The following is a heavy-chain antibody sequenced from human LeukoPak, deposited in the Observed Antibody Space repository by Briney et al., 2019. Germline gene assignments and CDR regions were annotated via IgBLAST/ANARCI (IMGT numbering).Heavy chain of an antibody. CDR1: GGSIGSHY. J-gene: IGHJ3*02. Sequence: SETLSLTCTVSGGSIGSHYWTWIRQTPGKGLEWIGYVFDIGSTKYNPSLKSRVTISVDTSKNQFSLRLSSVTAADTAVYYCARAPGGYGSGSRGAFDIWGQGTMVTVSS. D-gene: IGHD3-10*01. V-gene: IGHV4-59*11. CDR3: ARAPGGYGSGSRGAFDI. CDR2: VFDIGST.